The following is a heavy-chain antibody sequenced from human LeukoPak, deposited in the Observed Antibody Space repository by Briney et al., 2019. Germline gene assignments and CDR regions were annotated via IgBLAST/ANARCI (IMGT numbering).Heavy chain of an antibody. Sequence: ASVKVSCKASGYTFSNYDINWVRQATGQGLEWMGWMNPNSGNTGYAQKFQGRVTMTRGTSINTAYMELSSLRSDDTAVYYCARGSQTIITTFCDNWGQGTLVTVSS. CDR1: GYTFSNYD. D-gene: IGHD3-22*01. CDR3: ARGSQTIITTFCDN. V-gene: IGHV1-8*01. J-gene: IGHJ4*02. CDR2: MNPNSGNT.